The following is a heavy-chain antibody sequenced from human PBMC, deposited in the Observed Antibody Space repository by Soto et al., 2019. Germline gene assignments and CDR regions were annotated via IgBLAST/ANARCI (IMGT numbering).Heavy chain of an antibody. CDR2: ISYDGSNK. D-gene: IGHD2-15*01. V-gene: IGHV3-30*18. CDR3: AKDPGLGYCSGGSCYGDDAFDI. J-gene: IGHJ3*02. Sequence: QVQLVESGGGVGQPGRSLRLSCAASGFTFSSYGMHWGRQAPGKGLEWVAVISYDGSNKYYADSVKGRFTISRDNSKNTLYLQMNSLRAEDTAVYYCAKDPGLGYCSGGSCYGDDAFDIWGQGTMVTVSS. CDR1: GFTFSSYG.